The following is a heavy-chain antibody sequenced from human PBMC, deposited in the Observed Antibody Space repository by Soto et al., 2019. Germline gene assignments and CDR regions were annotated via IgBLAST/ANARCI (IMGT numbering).Heavy chain of an antibody. D-gene: IGHD2-15*01. CDR2: VFHNGNT. Sequence: QVQLQESGPGLVKPSGTLSLTCAVSGGSISSTNWWSWVRQPPVTGLGGIGEVFHNGNTNYNSSLKSRFTMSVVESKNHFSLRLNSMNAADTALYCCARGSIYSWFDPGCQRTLVTVSS. CDR1: GGSISSTNW. J-gene: IGHJ5*02. V-gene: IGHV4-4*01. CDR3: ARGSIYSWFDP.